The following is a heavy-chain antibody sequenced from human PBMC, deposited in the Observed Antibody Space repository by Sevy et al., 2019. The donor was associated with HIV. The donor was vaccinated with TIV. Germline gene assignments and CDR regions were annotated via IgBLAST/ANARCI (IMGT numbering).Heavy chain of an antibody. J-gene: IGHJ5*02. V-gene: IGHV4-38-2*01. D-gene: IGHD2-2*01. Sequence: SETLSLTCAVSGYSISSGYYWGWIRQSPGKGLEWIGRIYHSGSTYYNPSLKSRVTISVDTSKNQFCLKLSAVTAADTAVYYCARADPIVVVPAAKGGWFDPWGQGTLVTVSS. CDR1: GYSISSGYY. CDR2: IYHSGST. CDR3: ARADPIVVVPAAKGGWFDP.